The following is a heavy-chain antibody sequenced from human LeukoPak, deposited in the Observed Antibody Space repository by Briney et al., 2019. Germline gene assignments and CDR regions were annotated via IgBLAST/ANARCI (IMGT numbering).Heavy chain of an antibody. Sequence: ASVKVSCKASGYTFTSYYIHWVRQAPGQGLECMGIINPSGGSTTYAQKFQGRITMTRDMFTSTVYMELSSLRSEDTAMYYCARGSRYFDYWGQGTLVTVSS. D-gene: IGHD1-26*01. CDR2: INPSGGST. J-gene: IGHJ4*02. V-gene: IGHV1-46*01. CDR3: ARGSRYFDY. CDR1: GYTFTSYY.